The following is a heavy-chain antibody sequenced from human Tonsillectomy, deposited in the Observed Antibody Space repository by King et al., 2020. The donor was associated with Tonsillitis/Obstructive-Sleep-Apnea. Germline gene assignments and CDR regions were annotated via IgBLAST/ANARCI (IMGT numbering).Heavy chain of an antibody. V-gene: IGHV3-23*04. Sequence: VQLVESGGGLVQPGGSLRLSCAASGFTFSSYAMSWVRQAPGKGLEWVSAISGSGGSTYYADSVKGRFTISRDNSKNTLYLQMNSLRAEDTAVYYCAKVELGYCSGGSCYDWFDPWSQGTLVTVSS. CDR2: ISGSGGST. J-gene: IGHJ5*02. CDR1: GFTFSSYA. D-gene: IGHD2-15*01. CDR3: AKVELGYCSGGSCYDWFDP.